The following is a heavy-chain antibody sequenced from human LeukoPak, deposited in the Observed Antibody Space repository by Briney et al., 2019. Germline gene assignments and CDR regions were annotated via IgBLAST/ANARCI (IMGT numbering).Heavy chain of an antibody. Sequence: GGSLRLSCAASGFTFSSSGMHWVRQAPGRGLEWVAFIRFDGTTKYYAQSVRGRFTISRDNSKSTLYLQMNSLRDDDSAAYFCARVYLERLTAGYFDHWGQGTQVTVSP. D-gene: IGHD2-8*01. J-gene: IGHJ4*02. CDR3: ARVYLERLTAGYFDH. CDR1: GFTFSSSG. V-gene: IGHV3-30*02. CDR2: IRFDGTTK.